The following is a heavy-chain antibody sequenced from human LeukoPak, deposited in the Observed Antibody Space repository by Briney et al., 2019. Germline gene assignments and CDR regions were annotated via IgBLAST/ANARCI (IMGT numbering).Heavy chain of an antibody. CDR3: AKLLRDVTIYDF. CDR1: GYTFSRYW. CDR2: INQDESAK. Sequence: ASVKVSCKASGYTFSRYWMSWVRQAPGKGLEWVASINQDESAKFYVDSVRGRFTISRDNAKNSLFLQMNSLRAEDTAFYYCAKLLRDVTIYDFWGHGALVTVSS. V-gene: IGHV3-7*01. J-gene: IGHJ4*01. D-gene: IGHD5-24*01.